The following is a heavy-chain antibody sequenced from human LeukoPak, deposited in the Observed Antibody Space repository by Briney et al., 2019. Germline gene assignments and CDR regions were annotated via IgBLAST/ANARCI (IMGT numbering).Heavy chain of an antibody. CDR3: ARRVAGAGTSYFDL. CDR1: GGSISSGGYY. CDR2: IHQSGNT. V-gene: IGHV4-30-2*01. Sequence: SETLSLTCTVSGGSISSGGYYWSWIRQPPGRGLEWIGYIHQSGNTYYNPSLQSRVTISIDTSKNHYSLNLTSVTAADTAVYFCARRVAGAGTSYFDLWGQGTPVTVSS. J-gene: IGHJ4*02. D-gene: IGHD1-7*01.